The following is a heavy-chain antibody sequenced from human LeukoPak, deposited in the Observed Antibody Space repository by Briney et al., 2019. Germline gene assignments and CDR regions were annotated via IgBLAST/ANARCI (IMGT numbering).Heavy chain of an antibody. V-gene: IGHV3-23*01. CDR2: ISGSGGST. D-gene: IGHD6-13*01. CDR1: GFSLSGYW. CDR3: AKPTGYSSSLPLRY. J-gene: IGHJ4*02. Sequence: PGGSLRLSCTASGFSLSGYWMSWVRQAPGKGLEWVSAISGSGGSTYYADSVKGRFTISRDNSKNTLYLQMNSLRAEDTAVYYCAKPTGYSSSLPLRYWGQGTLVTVSS.